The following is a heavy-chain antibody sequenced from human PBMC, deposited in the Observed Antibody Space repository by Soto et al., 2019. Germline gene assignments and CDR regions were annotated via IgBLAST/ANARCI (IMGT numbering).Heavy chain of an antibody. CDR3: ARGYYDFWSGSPLPFDY. CDR1: GYTFTSYA. J-gene: IGHJ4*02. V-gene: IGHV1-3*01. D-gene: IGHD3-3*01. Sequence: GASVKVSCKASGYTFTSYAMHWVRQAPGQRLEWVGWINAGNGNTKYSQKFQGRVTITRDTSASTAYMELSSLRSEDTAVYYCARGYYDFWSGSPLPFDYWGQGTLVTVSS. CDR2: INAGNGNT.